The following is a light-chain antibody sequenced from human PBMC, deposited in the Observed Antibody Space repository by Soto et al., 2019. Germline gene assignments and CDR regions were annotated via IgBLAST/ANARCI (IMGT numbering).Light chain of an antibody. CDR1: QIVRSN. Sequence: EMMLTQSPGTLSLSPWDRATLSCRASQIVRSNSLAWYQQKPGQPPRLLIYDASNRAAGIPARFSGSGSGTDFTLTISSLEPEDFAIYYCQQRQYWPPITFGQGTRLEIK. V-gene: IGKV3-11*01. CDR3: QQRQYWPPIT. J-gene: IGKJ5*01. CDR2: DAS.